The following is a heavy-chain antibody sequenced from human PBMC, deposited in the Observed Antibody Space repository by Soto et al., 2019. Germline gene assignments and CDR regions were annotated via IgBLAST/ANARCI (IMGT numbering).Heavy chain of an antibody. Sequence: PGGSLRLSCAASGFTFSIYAMSWVRQAPGEWLKWVPAISSSGDNTYYADSVKGRFTISRDNSKNTLYLQMNSLRAEDTAVYYCAKDSTLAVIKLHWGQGTLVTVSS. CDR1: GFTFSIYA. CDR2: ISSSGDNT. J-gene: IGHJ4*02. D-gene: IGHD2-15*01. V-gene: IGHV3-23*01. CDR3: AKDSTLAVIKLH.